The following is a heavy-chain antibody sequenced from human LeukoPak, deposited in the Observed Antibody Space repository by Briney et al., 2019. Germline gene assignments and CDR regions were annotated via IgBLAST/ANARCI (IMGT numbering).Heavy chain of an antibody. V-gene: IGHV1-2*02. D-gene: IGHD4-17*01. CDR3: ARAHLDYGDYGHYYYYYGMDV. Sequence: PWASVKVSCKASGYTFTGYYMHWVRQAPGQGLEWMGWINPNSGGTNYAQKFQGRVTMTRDTSISTAYMALSRLRSDDTAVYYCARAHLDYGDYGHYYYYYGMDVWGQGTTVTVSS. J-gene: IGHJ6*02. CDR1: GYTFTGYY. CDR2: INPNSGGT.